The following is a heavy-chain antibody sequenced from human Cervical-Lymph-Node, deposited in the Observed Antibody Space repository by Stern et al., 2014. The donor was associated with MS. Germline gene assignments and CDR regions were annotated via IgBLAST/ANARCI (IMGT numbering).Heavy chain of an antibody. J-gene: IGHJ3*02. CDR2: ISAYKANP. Sequence: VKLLQSGAEVKKPGASVKVSCKASGYTFTSYGISWVRQAPGQGLEWMGRISAYKANPNYAQKLQVRVTMTTDTSTSTAYMELRSLRSDDTAVYYCARGLLGSENAFDIWGQGTMVTVSS. CDR1: GYTFTSYG. V-gene: IGHV1-18*01. CDR3: ARGLLGSENAFDI. D-gene: IGHD2-15*01.